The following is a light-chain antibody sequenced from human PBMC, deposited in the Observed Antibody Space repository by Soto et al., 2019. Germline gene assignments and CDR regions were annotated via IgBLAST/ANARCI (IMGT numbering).Light chain of an antibody. Sequence: NHVTPSASPLSAYLXDRVSIAGPASQNICTSLAXYQQXPXKATXXXIYXASTLESGVPSMFGGSGYGTEFTVSSTGLQPDHVSTSYCHPWFGHWTCGQGTKVDIK. CDR2: XAS. CDR3: HPWFGHWT. J-gene: IGKJ1*01. V-gene: IGKV1-5*01. CDR1: QNICTS.